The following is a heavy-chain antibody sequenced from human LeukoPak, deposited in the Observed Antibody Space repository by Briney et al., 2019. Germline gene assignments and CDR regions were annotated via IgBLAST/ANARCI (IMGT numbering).Heavy chain of an antibody. CDR1: GFTFSSYV. D-gene: IGHD5-18*01. J-gene: IGHJ4*02. V-gene: IGHV3-23*01. CDR3: ARDLDTGMVSFDY. CDR2: ISGGGNT. Sequence: GGSLRLSCAASGFTFSSYVMNWVRQAPGKGLEWVSTISGGGNTYYADSVRGRFAISRDNAKNSLYLQMNSLRAEDTAVYYCARDLDTGMVSFDYWGQGTLVTVSS.